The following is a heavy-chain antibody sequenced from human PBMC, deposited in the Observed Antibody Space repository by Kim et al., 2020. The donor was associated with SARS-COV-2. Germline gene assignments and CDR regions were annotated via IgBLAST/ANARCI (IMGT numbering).Heavy chain of an antibody. Sequence: SETLSLTCTVSGGSISSRSYYWGWIRQPPVKGLEWIGTIYSTGSIYYNPSLKSRVTISVDTSQSQFSLRLSSVTAADTAMYYCALSTYDAFDIWGQGTMVTVSS. CDR3: ALSTYDAFDI. CDR2: IYSTGSI. V-gene: IGHV4-39*01. CDR1: GGSISSRSYY. J-gene: IGHJ3*02. D-gene: IGHD3-3*02.